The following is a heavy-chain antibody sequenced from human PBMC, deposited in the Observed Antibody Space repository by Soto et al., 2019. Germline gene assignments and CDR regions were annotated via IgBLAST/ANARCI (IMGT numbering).Heavy chain of an antibody. CDR3: TIVRVADSALDH. J-gene: IGHJ4*02. D-gene: IGHD6-6*01. CDR2: MSYDGSDT. V-gene: IGHV3-30*03. CDR1: GFIFSNNG. Sequence: PGGSLTLSCVGSGFIFSNNGMHWVRQTPGKGLEWVALMSYDGSDTFYADSVKGRFTISRDNSKNTPFLHMSNLRAEDTAMYYCTIVRVADSALDHWGQGTLVTVS.